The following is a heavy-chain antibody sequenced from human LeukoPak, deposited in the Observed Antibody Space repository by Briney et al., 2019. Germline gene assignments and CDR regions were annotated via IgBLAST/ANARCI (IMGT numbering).Heavy chain of an antibody. V-gene: IGHV3-7*01. D-gene: IGHD6-19*01. J-gene: IGHJ4*02. CDR2: IKQDGSEK. Sequence: GGSLRLSCAASGFTFSTYWMSWVRQAPGKGLEWVANIKQDGSEKYYVDSVKGRFTISRDNAKNSLYLQMNSLRAEDTAVYYCARDWAVAGTFLYFDYWGQGTLVTVSS. CDR1: GFTFSTYW. CDR3: ARDWAVAGTFLYFDY.